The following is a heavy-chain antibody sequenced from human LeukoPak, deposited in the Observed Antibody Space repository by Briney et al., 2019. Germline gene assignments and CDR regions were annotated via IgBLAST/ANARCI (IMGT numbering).Heavy chain of an antibody. J-gene: IGHJ4*02. D-gene: IGHD1/OR15-1a*01. V-gene: IGHV3-30*18. Sequence: GGSLRLSCAASGFIFNNYGMHWVRQAPGKGLEWVAAISPDGNKEYYTESVKGRFTVSRDNSNNTIYLQMNSLRGEDSAVYYCAKVNNYDDYWGQGTLVTVSS. CDR1: GFIFNNYG. CDR2: ISPDGNKE. CDR3: AKVNNYDDY.